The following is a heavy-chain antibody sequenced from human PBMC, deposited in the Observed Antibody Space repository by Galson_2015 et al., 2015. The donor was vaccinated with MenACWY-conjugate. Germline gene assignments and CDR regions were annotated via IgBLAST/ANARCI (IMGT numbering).Heavy chain of an antibody. D-gene: IGHD3-16*01. CDR3: AKMSTGGGT. V-gene: IGHV3-9*01. CDR1: GFTFDDYA. Sequence: SLRLSCAASGFTFDDYAMHWVRHVPGRGLEWVSGISWNSGTIGYADSVKGRFTISRDNAKKSLYLQMNSLRAEDTALYYCAKMSTGGGTWGRGTLVTVSS. CDR2: ISWNSGTI. J-gene: IGHJ5*02.